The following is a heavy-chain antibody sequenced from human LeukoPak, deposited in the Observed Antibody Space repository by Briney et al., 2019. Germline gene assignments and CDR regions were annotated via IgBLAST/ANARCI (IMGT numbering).Heavy chain of an antibody. CDR3: ARENYGGVADF. V-gene: IGHV4-61*01. J-gene: IGHJ4*02. Sequence: SETLSLTCTVSGGSISSSSYYWGWIRQPPGKGLEWIGSFFYIGNRNYNPSLQRRVTISVDTSNNQFSLKLSSVTASDTAVYYCARENYGGVADFWGQGTLVTVSS. CDR2: FFYIGNR. D-gene: IGHD4-23*01. CDR1: GGSISSSSYY.